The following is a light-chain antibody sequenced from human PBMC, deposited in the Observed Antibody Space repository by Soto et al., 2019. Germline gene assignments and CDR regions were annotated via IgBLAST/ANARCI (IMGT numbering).Light chain of an antibody. V-gene: IGKV1-5*03. CDR3: QQYNGYSGT. CDR1: QSINSW. J-gene: IGKJ2*02. CDR2: KAS. Sequence: DTQMTQSPSTLSASVGDRVTITCRASQSINSWLAWYQQKPGKAPKLLIYKASNLESGVPSRFSGSASGTEFTLTISSLQPDDLATYYCQQYNGYSGTFGQGTKVEIK.